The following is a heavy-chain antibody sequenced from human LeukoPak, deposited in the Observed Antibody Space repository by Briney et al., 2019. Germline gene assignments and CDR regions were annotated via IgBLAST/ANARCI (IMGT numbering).Heavy chain of an antibody. J-gene: IGHJ6*03. CDR3: ARRRYFDWSPLNYMDV. Sequence: GESLEISCKGSGYSFTSYWIGWVRQMPGKGLEWMGIIYPGDSDTRYSPSFQGQVTISADKSISTAYLQWSSLKASDTAMYYCARRRYFDWSPLNYMDVWGKGTTVTVSS. CDR1: GYSFTSYW. CDR2: IYPGDSDT. V-gene: IGHV5-51*01. D-gene: IGHD3-9*01.